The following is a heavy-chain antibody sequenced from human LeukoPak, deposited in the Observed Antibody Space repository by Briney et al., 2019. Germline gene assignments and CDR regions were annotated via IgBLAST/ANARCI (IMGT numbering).Heavy chain of an antibody. Sequence: GGSLRLSCAASGFTFSSYEMNWVRQAPGKGLEWVSSIRSSSSYIYYADSVKGRFTISRDNAKNSLYLQMNSRRAEDTAVYYCARAAPGASCDYWGQGTLVTVSS. D-gene: IGHD2-2*01. CDR3: ARAAPGASCDY. V-gene: IGHV3-21*01. J-gene: IGHJ4*02. CDR2: IRSSSSYI. CDR1: GFTFSSYE.